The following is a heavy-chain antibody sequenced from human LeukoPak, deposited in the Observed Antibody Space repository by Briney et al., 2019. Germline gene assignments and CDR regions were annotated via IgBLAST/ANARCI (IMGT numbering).Heavy chain of an antibody. CDR2: ISHSGST. J-gene: IGHJ6*02. CDR3: ARGDVGDTLDFYYFDMDV. V-gene: IGHV4-34*01. Sequence: SETLSLACAVYGGSFSSYYWSWIRQPPGKGLEWIGEISHSGSTNYNPSLKSRVTISVDTSKNQFSLKLSSVTAADTAVYYCARGDVGDTLDFYYFDMDVWGRGTTVTVSS. CDR1: GGSFSSYY. D-gene: IGHD1-26*01.